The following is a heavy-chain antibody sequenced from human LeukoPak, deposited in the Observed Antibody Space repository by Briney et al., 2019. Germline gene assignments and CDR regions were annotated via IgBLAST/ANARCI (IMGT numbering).Heavy chain of an antibody. V-gene: IGHV4-34*01. J-gene: IGHJ4*02. CDR3: ASYSSGYFDY. Sequence: SETLSLTCAVYGGSFSGYYWSWIRQPPGKGLEWIGEINHSGSTNYNPSLKSRVTISVDTSKNQFSLKLSSVTAADTAVYYCASYSSGYFDYWGQGTLVTVSS. CDR2: INHSGST. CDR1: GGSFSGYY. D-gene: IGHD3-22*01.